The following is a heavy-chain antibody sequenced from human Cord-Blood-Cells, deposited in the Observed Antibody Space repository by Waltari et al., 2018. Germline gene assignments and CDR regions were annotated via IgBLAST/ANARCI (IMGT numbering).Heavy chain of an antibody. D-gene: IGHD2-2*02. CDR2: MNPNSGNT. CDR1: GYTFTSYD. Sequence: QVQLVQSGAEVKKPGASVKVSCKASGYTFTSYDINWVRQATGQGLEWMGWMNPNSGNTAYAQKCQGRVTITRNTSISTAYMELSSLRSEDTAVYYCARGGGGDIVVVPAAIFWFDPWGQGTLVTVSS. J-gene: IGHJ5*02. V-gene: IGHV1-8*03. CDR3: ARGGGGDIVVVPAAIFWFDP.